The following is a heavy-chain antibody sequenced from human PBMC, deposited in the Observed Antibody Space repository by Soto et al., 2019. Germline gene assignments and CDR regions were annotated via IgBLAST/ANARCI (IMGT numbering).Heavy chain of an antibody. CDR2: IRSKAYGGTT. J-gene: IGHJ6*02. CDR3: TRHYYGSGSPKRPYYYYGMDV. D-gene: IGHD3-10*01. V-gene: IGHV3-49*03. Sequence: PGGSLRLSCTSSGFTFGDYAMSWFRQAPGKGLEWVGFIRSKAYGGTTEYAASVKGRFTISRDDSKSIAYLQMNSLKTEDTAVYYCTRHYYGSGSPKRPYYYYGMDVWGQGTTVTVSS. CDR1: GFTFGDYA.